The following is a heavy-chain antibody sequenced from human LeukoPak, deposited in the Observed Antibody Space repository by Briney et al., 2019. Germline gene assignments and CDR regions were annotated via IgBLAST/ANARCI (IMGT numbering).Heavy chain of an antibody. V-gene: IGHV1-69*13. Sequence: AASVNVSYKASVCTFSSYAISWVRQAPGHGHEWMGGIIPIFGTANYAQKFQGRVTITADESTSSAYMKLSSVRSEDTAVYYCARTTVSRGWWFDPWGQGTLVTVSS. CDR1: VCTFSSYA. CDR2: IIPIFGTA. CDR3: ARTTVSRGWWFDP. D-gene: IGHD4-11*01. J-gene: IGHJ5*02.